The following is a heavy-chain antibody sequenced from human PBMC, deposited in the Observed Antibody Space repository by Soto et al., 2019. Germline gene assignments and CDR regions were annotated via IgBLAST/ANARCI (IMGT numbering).Heavy chain of an antibody. Sequence: GPSLKISCKGSGYSFTSYWIGWVRQMPGKGLEWMGIIYPGDSDTRYSPSFQGQVTISADKSISTAYLQWSSLKASDTAMYYCARLHLTSYYDSSGPADYWGQGTLVTVSS. CDR3: ARLHLTSYYDSSGPADY. J-gene: IGHJ4*02. CDR2: IYPGDSDT. CDR1: GYSFTSYW. V-gene: IGHV5-51*01. D-gene: IGHD3-22*01.